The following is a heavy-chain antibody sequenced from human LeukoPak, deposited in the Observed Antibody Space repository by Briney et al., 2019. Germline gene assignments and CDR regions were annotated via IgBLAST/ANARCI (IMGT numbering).Heavy chain of an antibody. Sequence: GGSLRLSCAASGLTFSRCAMGWVRLAPGKGLEWVSTIGGSGDSTYYAGSVKGRFTISRDHSKNTLYLQMNSLRAEDTAVYYCAARPPIIVGGPFVYWGQGILVTVSS. CDR3: AARPPIIVGGPFVY. CDR1: GLTFSRCA. V-gene: IGHV3-23*01. D-gene: IGHD2/OR15-2a*01. J-gene: IGHJ4*02. CDR2: IGGSGDST.